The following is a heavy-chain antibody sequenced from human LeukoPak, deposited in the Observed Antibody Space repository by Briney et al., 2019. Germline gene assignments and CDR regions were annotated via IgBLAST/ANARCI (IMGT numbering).Heavy chain of an antibody. J-gene: IGHJ6*02. D-gene: IGHD3-22*01. Sequence: SVKVSCKASGGTFSSYAISWVRQAPGQGLEWMGRIIPILGIANYAQKFQGRVTITADKSTSTAYMELSSLRSEDTAVYYCAREEYYYDSSGYYYQSNGMDVWGQGTTVTVSS. V-gene: IGHV1-69*04. CDR2: IIPILGIA. CDR1: GGTFSSYA. CDR3: AREEYYYDSSGYYYQSNGMDV.